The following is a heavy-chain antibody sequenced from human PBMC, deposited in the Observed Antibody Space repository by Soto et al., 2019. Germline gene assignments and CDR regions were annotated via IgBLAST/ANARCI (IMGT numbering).Heavy chain of an antibody. J-gene: IGHJ4*02. Sequence: SETLSLTCNVSGGSVSDYYWSWIRQAPGKGLEWIGYIHERGVTNYNPSLKSRVTMSVDTSKNQFSLTLRSVHTADTAIYFCARDPAGDYGHWGRGTLVTVSS. D-gene: IGHD4-17*01. V-gene: IGHV4-59*02. CDR2: IHERGVT. CDR1: GGSVSDYY. CDR3: ARDPAGDYGH.